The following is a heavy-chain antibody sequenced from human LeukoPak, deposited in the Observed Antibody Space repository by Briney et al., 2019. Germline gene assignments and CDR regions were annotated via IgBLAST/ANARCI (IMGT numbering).Heavy chain of an antibody. V-gene: IGHV3-21*01. CDR3: ARVTRTGSDAFDI. D-gene: IGHD3/OR15-3a*01. CDR2: ISSSSSYI. CDR1: GFTFSSYS. J-gene: IGHJ3*02. Sequence: GGSLRLSRAASGFTFSSYSMNWVRQAPGKGLEWVSSISSSSSYIYYADSVKGRFTISRDNAKNSLYLQMNSLRAEDTAVYYCARVTRTGSDAFDIWGQGTMVTVSS.